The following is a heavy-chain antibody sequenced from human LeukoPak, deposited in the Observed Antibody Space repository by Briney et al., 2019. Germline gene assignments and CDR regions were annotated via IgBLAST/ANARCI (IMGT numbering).Heavy chain of an antibody. CDR3: ARGSSYYDFRSGYSVSMDV. Sequence: SETLSLTCTVSGGSISSYYWSWIRQPPGKGLEWIGYIDNSGSTNYNSSLNSRVTISVDTSKNQFFLKLSSVTAADTAVYYCARGSSYYDFRSGYSVSMDVWGKGTTVTVSS. V-gene: IGHV4-59*01. J-gene: IGHJ6*04. CDR1: GGSISSYY. CDR2: IDNSGST. D-gene: IGHD3-3*01.